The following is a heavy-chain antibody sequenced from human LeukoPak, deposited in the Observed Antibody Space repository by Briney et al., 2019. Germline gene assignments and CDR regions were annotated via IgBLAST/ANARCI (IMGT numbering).Heavy chain of an antibody. CDR1: GFTFSSYW. CDR2: IKQDGSEK. V-gene: IGHV3-7*01. D-gene: IGHD2-21*01. CDR3: ARERASAALAGNWFDP. Sequence: GGSLRLSCAASGFTFSSYWMSWVRQAPGKGLEWVANIKQDGSEKYYVDSVKGRFTISRDNAKNSLYLQMNSLRAEDTAVYYCARERASAALAGNWFDPWGQGTLVTVSS. J-gene: IGHJ5*02.